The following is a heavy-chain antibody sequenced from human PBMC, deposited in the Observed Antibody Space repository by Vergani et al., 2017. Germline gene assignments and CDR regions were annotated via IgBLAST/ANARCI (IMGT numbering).Heavy chain of an antibody. CDR3: ARDHDSSGWYRHYFDY. Sequence: QVQLQESGPGLVKPSETLSLTCTVSGGSISSYYWSWIRQPAGKGLEWIGRIYTSGSTNYNPSLKSRVTMSVDTSKNQFSLKLSSVTAADTAVYYCARDHDSSGWYRHYFDYWSQGTLVTVSS. V-gene: IGHV4-4*07. CDR2: IYTSGST. D-gene: IGHD6-19*01. J-gene: IGHJ4*02. CDR1: GGSISSYY.